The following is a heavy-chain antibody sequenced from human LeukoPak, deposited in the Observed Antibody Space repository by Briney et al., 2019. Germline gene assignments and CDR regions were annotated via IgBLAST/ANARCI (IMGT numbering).Heavy chain of an antibody. D-gene: IGHD6-13*01. CDR3: ARAIAAAGLGFDY. Sequence: SETLSLTCTVSGGSISSSSYYWGWIRQPPGKGLEWIGSIYYSGSTYYNPSLKSRVTISVDRSKNQFSLKLSSVTAADTAVYYCARAIAAAGLGFDYWGQGTLVTVSS. CDR1: GGSISSSSYY. CDR2: IYYSGST. V-gene: IGHV4-39*07. J-gene: IGHJ4*02.